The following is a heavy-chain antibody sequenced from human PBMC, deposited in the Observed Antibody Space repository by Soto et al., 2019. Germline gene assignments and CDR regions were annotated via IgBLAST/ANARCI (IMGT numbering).Heavy chain of an antibody. J-gene: IGHJ4*02. Sequence: QVQLQQWGAGLLKPSETLSLTCAVDGGSFSGYYWSWIRQPPGKGLEWIGEINHSGSTNYNPSLKSRVTISVDTSKNQFSLKLSSVTAADTAVYYCARRPLGYCTNGVCSRQDYWGQGTLVTVSS. CDR3: ARRPLGYCTNGVCSRQDY. V-gene: IGHV4-34*01. CDR1: GGSFSGYY. D-gene: IGHD2-8*01. CDR2: INHSGST.